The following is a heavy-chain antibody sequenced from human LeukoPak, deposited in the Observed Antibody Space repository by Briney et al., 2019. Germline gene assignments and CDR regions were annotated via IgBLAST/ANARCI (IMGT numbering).Heavy chain of an antibody. Sequence: GGSLRLSCAASGFTFSSYSMNWVRHAPGKGLERVSSISSSSSYIYYAHSVKGRFTISRDNAKNSPYLQINSLRAEATAVYYCAREVGGEGGQGTLVTVSS. CDR2: ISSSSSYI. J-gene: IGHJ4*02. D-gene: IGHD3-10*01. CDR1: GFTFSSYS. CDR3: AREVGGE. V-gene: IGHV3-21*01.